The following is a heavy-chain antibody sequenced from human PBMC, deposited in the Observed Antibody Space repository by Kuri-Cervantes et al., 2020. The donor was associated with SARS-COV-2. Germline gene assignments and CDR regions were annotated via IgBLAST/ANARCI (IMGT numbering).Heavy chain of an antibody. V-gene: IGHV3-30*02. CDR2: IRYDGSNK. J-gene: IGHJ3*02. Sequence: GESLKISCAASGFTFSSYGMHWVRQAPGKGLEWVAFIRYDGSNKYYADSVKGRLTISRDNSKNTLYLQMNSLRAEDTAVYYCAIGGWGFFGNAFDIWGQGTMVTVSS. CDR3: AIGGWGFFGNAFDI. CDR1: GFTFSSYG. D-gene: IGHD7-27*01.